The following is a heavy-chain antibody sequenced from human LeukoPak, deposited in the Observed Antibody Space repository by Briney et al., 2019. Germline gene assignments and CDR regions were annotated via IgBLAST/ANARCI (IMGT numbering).Heavy chain of an antibody. J-gene: IGHJ4*02. V-gene: IGHV3-11*01. CDR3: ARALSSGYYYHY. D-gene: IGHD3-22*01. Sequence: PGGSLRLSCAASGFTFSDYYMSWIRQAPGKGLEWVSYISSSGRTKYYADSVKGRFTISRDNAKYLLYLQMNSLRAEDTAVYYCARALSSGYYYHYWGQGTLVTVSS. CDR2: ISSSGRTK. CDR1: GFTFSDYY.